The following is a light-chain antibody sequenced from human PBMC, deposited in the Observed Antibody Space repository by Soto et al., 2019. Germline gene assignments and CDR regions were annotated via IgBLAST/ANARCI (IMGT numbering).Light chain of an antibody. V-gene: IGLV2-8*01. CDR1: SSDVGGYNY. CDR2: EVN. J-gene: IGLJ1*01. CDR3: SSYATGFKGV. Sequence: QSVLTQPPSASLSPGQSITISCTGTSSDVGGYNYVSWYQQHPGKAPKVIIYEVNKRPSGVPDRFSGSKSGNTASLTVSGLQAEDEADYYCSSYATGFKGVFGTGTKVTVL.